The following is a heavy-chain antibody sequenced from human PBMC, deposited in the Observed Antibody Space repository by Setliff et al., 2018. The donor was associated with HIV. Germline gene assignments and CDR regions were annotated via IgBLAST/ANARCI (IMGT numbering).Heavy chain of an antibody. Sequence: PSETLSLTCAVYGESLSGYYWSWIRQPPGKGLEWIGDITHTRATNYNPSLQSRVTMSVDTSKNQFSLKLNSVTAADTAVYYCVRLSSYRSSSYYFDYWGQGALVTVSS. J-gene: IGHJ4*02. CDR1: GESLSGYY. CDR2: ITHTRAT. CDR3: VRLSSYRSSSYYFDY. D-gene: IGHD6-6*01. V-gene: IGHV4-34*01.